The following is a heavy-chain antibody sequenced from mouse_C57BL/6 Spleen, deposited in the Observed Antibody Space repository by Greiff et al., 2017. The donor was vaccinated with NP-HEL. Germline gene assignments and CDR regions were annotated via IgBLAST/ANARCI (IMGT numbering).Heavy chain of an antibody. CDR2: INPSSGYT. CDR3: ARYYYGSSPWFAY. J-gene: IGHJ3*01. CDR1: GYTFTSYW. V-gene: IGHV1-7*01. D-gene: IGHD1-1*01. Sequence: QVQLQQSGAELAKPGASVKLSCKASGYTFTSYWMHWVKQRPGQGLEWIGYINPSSGYTKYNQKFKDKATLTADKSSSTAYMQLSSLTYEDSAVYYCARYYYGSSPWFAYWGQGTLVTVSA.